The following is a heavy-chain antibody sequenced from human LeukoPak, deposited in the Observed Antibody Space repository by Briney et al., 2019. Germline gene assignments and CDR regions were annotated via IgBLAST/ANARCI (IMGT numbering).Heavy chain of an antibody. Sequence: ASVKVSCKASGYIFTGYYMHWVRQAPGQGREWMGWINPDNGDTSYAQMLQARATMTRDTSISTAYIELSSLRSDDTAVYYCARDSSGWYAMGDYWGQGTLVTVSS. V-gene: IGHV1-2*02. CDR2: INPDNGDT. CDR1: GYIFTGYY. J-gene: IGHJ4*02. D-gene: IGHD6-19*01. CDR3: ARDSSGWYAMGDY.